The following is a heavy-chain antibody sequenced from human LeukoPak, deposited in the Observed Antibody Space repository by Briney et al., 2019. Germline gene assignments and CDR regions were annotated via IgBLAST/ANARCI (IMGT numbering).Heavy chain of an antibody. D-gene: IGHD3-22*01. J-gene: IGHJ5*02. CDR3: ARDSNYYDSSGYYQDWFDP. CDR2: INHSGST. CDR1: GGSFSGYY. V-gene: IGHV4-34*01. Sequence: SETLSLTCAVYGGSFSGYYWSWIRQPPGKGLEWIGEINHSGSTNYNPSLKSRVTISVDTSKNQFSLKLSSVTAADTAVYYCARDSNYYDSSGYYQDWFDPWGQGTLVTVSS.